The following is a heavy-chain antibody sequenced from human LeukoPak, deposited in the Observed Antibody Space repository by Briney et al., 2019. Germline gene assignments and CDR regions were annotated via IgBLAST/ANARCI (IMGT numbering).Heavy chain of an antibody. CDR2: IYHSGST. J-gene: IGHJ4*02. D-gene: IGHD5-24*01. CDR1: GGSISSGGYS. V-gene: IGHV4-30-2*03. CDR3: ARRGDGYNGGVDY. Sequence: SETLSLTCAVSGGSISSGGYSWSWIRQPPGTGLEWIGYIYHSGSTYYNPSLKSRVTISVDTSKNQFSLKLSSVTAADTAVYYCARRGDGYNGGVDYWGQGTLVTVSS.